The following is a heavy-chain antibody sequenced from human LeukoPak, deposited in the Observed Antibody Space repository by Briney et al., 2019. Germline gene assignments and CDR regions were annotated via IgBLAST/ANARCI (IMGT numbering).Heavy chain of an antibody. CDR3: ALGYCSGGSCYYYYYGMDV. J-gene: IGHJ6*02. D-gene: IGHD2-15*01. CDR2: ISSSSSTI. V-gene: IGHV3-48*01. CDR1: GFTFSSYS. Sequence: GGSPRLSCAASGFTFSSYSMNWVRQAPGKGLEWVSYISSSSSTIYYADSVKGRFTISRDNAKNSLYLQMNSLRAEDTAVYYCALGYCSGGSCYYYYYGMDVWGQGTTVTVSS.